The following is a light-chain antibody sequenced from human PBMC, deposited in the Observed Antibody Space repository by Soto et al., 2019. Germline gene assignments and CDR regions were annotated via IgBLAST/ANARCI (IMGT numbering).Light chain of an antibody. CDR3: QQYGSSPLIT. V-gene: IGKV3-20*01. CDR2: GVS. J-gene: IGKJ5*01. Sequence: EIVLTQSRGTLSLSPGQRATLSWRSSQRLSASDIAWYQQKPGQAPKFLIYGVSSRATGIPDRFSGSGSGTDFTLTISRLEPEDFAVYHCQQYGSSPLITFGQGTRLE. CDR1: QRLSASD.